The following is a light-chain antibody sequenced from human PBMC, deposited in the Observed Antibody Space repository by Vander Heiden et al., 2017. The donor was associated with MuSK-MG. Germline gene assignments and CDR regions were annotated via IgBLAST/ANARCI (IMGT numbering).Light chain of an antibody. CDR1: QSLLHSNGFNY. CDR2: LGS. CDR3: RQSLQTPLT. Sequence: DIVMTQSPLSLPVTPGEPASISCRSSQSLLHSNGFNYLDWFLQKPGQSPQLLIYLGSNRASRVPDRFSGSGSGTDFTLKISRVEAEDVGVYYCRQSLQTPLTFGQGTKVEIK. J-gene: IGKJ1*01. V-gene: IGKV2-28*01.